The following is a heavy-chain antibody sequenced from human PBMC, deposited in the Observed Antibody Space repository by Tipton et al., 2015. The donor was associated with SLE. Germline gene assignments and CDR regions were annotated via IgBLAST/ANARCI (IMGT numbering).Heavy chain of an antibody. CDR3: AKLAEQLDTGWFQH. Sequence: SLRLSCAASGFTFSSYGMNWVRQAPGKGLEWVSSISSSSSTIYYADSVKGRFTISRDNSKNTLYLQMNSLRAEDTAVYYCAKLAEQLDTGWFQHWGQGTLVTVSS. J-gene: IGHJ1*01. D-gene: IGHD6-6*01. CDR2: ISSSSSTI. CDR1: GFTFSSYG. V-gene: IGHV3-48*01.